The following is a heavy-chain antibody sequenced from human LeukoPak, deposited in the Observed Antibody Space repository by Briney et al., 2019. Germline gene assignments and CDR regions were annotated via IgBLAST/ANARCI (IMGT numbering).Heavy chain of an antibody. J-gene: IGHJ6*03. Sequence: ASVKVSCKASGYTFTGYYMHWVRQAPGQGLEWMGWINPNSSGTNYAQKFQGRVTMTRDTSISTAYMELSRLRSDDTAVYYCASNGYCSSTSCYKLRFSETTKAPANYYYMDVWGKGTTVTVSS. CDR2: INPNSSGT. V-gene: IGHV1-2*02. D-gene: IGHD2-2*02. CDR3: ASNGYCSSTSCYKLRFSETTKAPANYYYMDV. CDR1: GYTFTGYY.